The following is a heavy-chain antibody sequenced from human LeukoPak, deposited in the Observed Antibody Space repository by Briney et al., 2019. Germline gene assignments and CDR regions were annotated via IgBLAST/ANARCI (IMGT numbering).Heavy chain of an antibody. CDR1: GGSISSYY. J-gene: IGHJ5*02. CDR3: ARGQDGYCSSTSCYGRLFDP. D-gene: IGHD2-2*03. Sequence: KPSETLSLTCTVSGGSISSYYWSWIRQPPGKGLEWIGYIYYSGGTNYNPSLKSRVTISVDTSKNQFSLKLSSVTAADTAVYYCARGQDGYCSSTSCYGRLFDPWGQGTLVTVSS. V-gene: IGHV4-59*01. CDR2: IYYSGGT.